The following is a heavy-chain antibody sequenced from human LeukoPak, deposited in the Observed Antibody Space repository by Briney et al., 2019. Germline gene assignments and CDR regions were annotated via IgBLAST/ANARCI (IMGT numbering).Heavy chain of an antibody. Sequence: GSLRRSCAASGFTVSSNYMSWVRQAPGKGLEWVSVIYSGGSTYYADSVKGRFTISRDNSKNTLYLQMNSLRAEDTAVYYCARGITMVRGAFDYWGQGTLVTVSS. CDR1: GFTVSSNY. CDR2: IYSGGST. CDR3: ARGITMVRGAFDY. J-gene: IGHJ4*02. D-gene: IGHD3-10*01. V-gene: IGHV3-66*01.